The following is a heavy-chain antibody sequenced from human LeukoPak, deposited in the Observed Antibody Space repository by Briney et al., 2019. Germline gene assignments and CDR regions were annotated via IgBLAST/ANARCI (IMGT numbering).Heavy chain of an antibody. J-gene: IGHJ3*02. Sequence: PSETLSLTCTVSGGSISSGSYCWSWIRQPAGKGLEWIGRIYTSGSTNYNPSLKSRVTISVDTSKNQFSLKLSSVTAADTAVYYCARGRIQLHAFDIWGQGTMVTVSS. CDR2: IYTSGST. V-gene: IGHV4-61*02. CDR3: ARGRIQLHAFDI. CDR1: GGSISSGSYC. D-gene: IGHD5-18*01.